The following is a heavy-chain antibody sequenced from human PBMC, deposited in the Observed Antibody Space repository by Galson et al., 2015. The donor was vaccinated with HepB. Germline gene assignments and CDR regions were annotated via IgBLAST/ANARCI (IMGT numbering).Heavy chain of an antibody. CDR1: GFTFSSYA. D-gene: IGHD3-10*01. Sequence: SLRLSCAASGFTFSSYAMSWVRQAPGKGLEWVSAISGSGGSTYYADSVKGRFTISRDNSKNTLYLQMNSLRAEDTAVYYCAKCMDYGSGSYSYYYYYMDVWGKGTTVTVSS. CDR2: ISGSGGST. CDR3: AKCMDYGSGSYSYYYYYMDV. V-gene: IGHV3-23*01. J-gene: IGHJ6*03.